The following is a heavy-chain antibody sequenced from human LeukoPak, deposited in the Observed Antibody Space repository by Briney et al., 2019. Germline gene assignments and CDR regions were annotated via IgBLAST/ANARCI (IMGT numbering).Heavy chain of an antibody. CDR2: IYYSGST. D-gene: IGHD6-6*01. J-gene: IGHJ4*02. V-gene: IGHV4-39*01. Sequence: SETLSLTCTVSGCSISSSSYYWGWLRQPPGKGLEWIGSIYYSGSTYYNPSLKSRVTISVDTSKNQFSLKLSSVTAADTAVYYCARRYSSSSPLDYWGQGTLVTVSS. CDR1: GCSISSSSYY. CDR3: ARRYSSSSPLDY.